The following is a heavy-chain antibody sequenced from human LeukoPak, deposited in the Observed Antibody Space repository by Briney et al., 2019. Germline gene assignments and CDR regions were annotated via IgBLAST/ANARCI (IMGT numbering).Heavy chain of an antibody. D-gene: IGHD3-22*01. V-gene: IGHV3-33*01. CDR3: ARALDYYDSSGYAVYYGMDV. J-gene: IGHJ6*02. CDR2: IWYDGSNK. CDR1: GFTFSSYG. Sequence: GRSLRLSCAASGFTFSSYGMHWVRQAPGKGLEWVAAIWYDGSNKYYADSVKGRFTISRDNSKNTLYLQMNSLRAEDTAVYYCARALDYYDSSGYAVYYGMDVWGQGTTVTVSS.